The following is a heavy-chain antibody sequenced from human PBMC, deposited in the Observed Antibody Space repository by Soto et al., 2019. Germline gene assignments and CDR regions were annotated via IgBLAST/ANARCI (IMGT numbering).Heavy chain of an antibody. Sequence: QVQLVQSGADVKKPGASVKVSCKASGYTFTSYGITWVRQAPGQGLEWMGWISAYNGNTNYAQKLQGRVTMTKDTSTSTAYMELMSLRSDDTAVYYCAGTAYGDSKRFDYWGQGTLVTVSS. J-gene: IGHJ4*02. CDR2: ISAYNGNT. V-gene: IGHV1-18*01. CDR1: GYTFTSYG. D-gene: IGHD4-17*01. CDR3: AGTAYGDSKRFDY.